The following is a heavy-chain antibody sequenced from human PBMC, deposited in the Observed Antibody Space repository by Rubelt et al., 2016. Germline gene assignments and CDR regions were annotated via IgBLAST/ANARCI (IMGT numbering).Heavy chain of an antibody. V-gene: IGHV1-18*01. Sequence: QVHLVQSGPEVKKPGASVKVSCKASGYTFSSYGISWVRQAPGQGLEWVGWISTYNGETNFAQKFQDRVTMTTDTSTGTGYMELRSLRSDDTAVYYCARSAILDYYSGMDVWGQGTLVTVSS. CDR1: GYTFSSYG. J-gene: IGHJ6*02. CDR2: ISTYNGET. CDR3: ARSAILDYYSGMDV. D-gene: IGHD2-2*01.